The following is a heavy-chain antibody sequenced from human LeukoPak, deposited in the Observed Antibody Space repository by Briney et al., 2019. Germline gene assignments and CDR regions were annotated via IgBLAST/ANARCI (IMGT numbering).Heavy chain of an antibody. CDR2: FDPEGNEM. V-gene: IGHV1-24*01. CDR3: ATDLYLLSGYSRGFDL. D-gene: IGHD3-3*01. J-gene: IGHJ4*02. CDR1: GYTLSDLS. Sequence: GASVKVSCKVSGYTLSDLSMHWVRQTPGKGLEWMGAFDPEGNEMIYAQKFQGRVTLIDDTSADTAYMELRSLKSEDTAVYYCATDLYLLSGYSRGFDLWGQGTLVTVSS.